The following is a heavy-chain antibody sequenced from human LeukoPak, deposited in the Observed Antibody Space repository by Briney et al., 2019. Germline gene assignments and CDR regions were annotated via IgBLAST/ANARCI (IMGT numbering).Heavy chain of an antibody. V-gene: IGHV3-53*01. D-gene: IGHD1-26*01. CDR3: ARVKGEGAHFDY. J-gene: IGHJ4*02. CDR2: IYSDNT. Sequence: QPGGSLRLSCTVSGFTVSSNSMSWVRQAPGKGLEWVSFIYSDNTHYSDSVKGRFTISRDNSKNTLYLQMNSLRAEDTALYHCARVKGEGAHFDYWGQGTLVTVSS. CDR1: GFTVSSNS.